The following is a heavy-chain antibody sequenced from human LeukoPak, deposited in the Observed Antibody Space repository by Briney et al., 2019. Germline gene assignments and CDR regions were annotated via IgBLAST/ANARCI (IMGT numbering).Heavy chain of an antibody. Sequence: SETLSLTCTVSGGSISSYYWSWIRQPPGKGLEWIGYIYYSGSTNYNPSLKSRVTISVDTSKNQFSLKLSSVTAADTAVYYCARVHSSGWDRYYYYGMDVWGQGTMVTVSS. J-gene: IGHJ6*02. V-gene: IGHV4-59*01. CDR2: IYYSGST. CDR1: GGSISSYY. D-gene: IGHD6-19*01. CDR3: ARVHSSGWDRYYYYGMDV.